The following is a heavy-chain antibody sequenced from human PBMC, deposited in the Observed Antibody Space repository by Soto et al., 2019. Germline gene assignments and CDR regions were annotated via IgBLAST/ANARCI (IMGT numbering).Heavy chain of an antibody. J-gene: IGHJ4*02. CDR3: ARATKVSGSSQTRPDF. CDR1: SGSFSGYY. Sequence: LSLTCSIYSGSFSGYYWSWIRQPPGKGLEWIGEISQSGNTNYSPSLKSRVSISIDTSKKQFSLNLASVSAADTAVYYCARATKVSGSSQTRPDFWGQGTLVTVYS. CDR2: ISQSGNT. D-gene: IGHD6-6*01. V-gene: IGHV4-34*01.